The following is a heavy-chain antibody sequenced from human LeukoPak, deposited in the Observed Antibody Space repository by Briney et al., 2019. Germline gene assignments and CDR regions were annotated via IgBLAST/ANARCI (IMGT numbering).Heavy chain of an antibody. D-gene: IGHD3-16*02. CDR3: ARGGGFLDFDY. CDR1: GFTFSSYS. V-gene: IGHV3-21*01. CDR2: ISRSSSFI. J-gene: IGHJ4*02. Sequence: TGGSLRLSCAASGFTFSSYSMNWVRQAPGKGLEWVSSISRSSSFIYYADSVKGRFTISRDNAKNSLYLQMNSLRAEDTAVYYCARGGGFLDFDYWGQGTLVTVSS.